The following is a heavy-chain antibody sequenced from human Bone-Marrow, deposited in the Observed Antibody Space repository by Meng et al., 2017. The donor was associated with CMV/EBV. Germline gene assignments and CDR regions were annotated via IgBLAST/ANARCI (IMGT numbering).Heavy chain of an antibody. CDR2: INWNGGHT. CDR1: GFNFDDYG. V-gene: IGHV3-20*04. J-gene: IGHJ6*02. CDR3: ARGDWGGNRFFYGMDV. Sequence: GGSLRLSCAATGFNFDDYGMSWVRQGPGKGLEWVSGINWNGGHTDYTDSVKGRFTISRDNARNSLYLQLNSLRAEDTALYYCARGDWGGNRFFYGMDVWGQGTSVTVS. D-gene: IGHD4-23*01.